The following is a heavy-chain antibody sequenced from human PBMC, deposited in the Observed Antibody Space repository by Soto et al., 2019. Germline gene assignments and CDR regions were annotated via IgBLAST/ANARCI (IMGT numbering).Heavy chain of an antibody. J-gene: IGHJ4*02. CDR3: ARGKLIMGWSISSWFSSFDY. V-gene: IGHV4-34*01. D-gene: IGHD6-13*01. CDR2: INHSGST. CDR1: GGSFSGYY. Sequence: QVQLQQWGAGLLKPSETLSLTCAVYGGSFSGYYWSWIRQPPGKGLEWIGEINHSGSTNYNPSLKSRVTISVDTSKNQFSLKLSSVTAADTAVYYCARGKLIMGWSISSWFSSFDYWGQGTLVTVSS.